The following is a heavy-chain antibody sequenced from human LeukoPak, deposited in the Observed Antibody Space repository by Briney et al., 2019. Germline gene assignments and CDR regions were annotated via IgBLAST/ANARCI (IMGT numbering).Heavy chain of an antibody. CDR2: IMPLFGTA. V-gene: IGHV1-69*05. D-gene: IGHD5-12*01. CDR1: GGTFNNSA. Sequence: AAVKVSCKTSGGTFNNSAISWVRQAPGQGLECLGGIMPLFGTAGYAQKFQGRVTITKDESTRTVYLELTSLTYFPTGAYYCTKDADSDYGSGWNDPSSRATLVSV. CDR3: TKDADSDYGSGWNDP. J-gene: IGHJ5*02.